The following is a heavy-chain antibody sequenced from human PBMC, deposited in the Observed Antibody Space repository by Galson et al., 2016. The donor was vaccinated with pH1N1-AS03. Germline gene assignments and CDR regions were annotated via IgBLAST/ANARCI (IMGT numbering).Heavy chain of an antibody. CDR3: ARDSDYMVV. J-gene: IGHJ6*03. CDR1: GFTLSDYY. Sequence: FLRLSCAASGFTLSDYYMSCIRLAPGKGLEWVSYISSRSTYTNYADSVKGRFTISRDNGKYSLYLKMTSLRAEDTAVYFCARDSDYMVVWGKGTTVTVAS. CDR2: ISSRSTYT. V-gene: IGHV3-11*06.